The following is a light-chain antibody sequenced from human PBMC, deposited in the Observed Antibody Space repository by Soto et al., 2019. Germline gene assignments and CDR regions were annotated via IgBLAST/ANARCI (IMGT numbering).Light chain of an antibody. Sequence: ETVLTQSPGTLSLSPGERATLSCRASQSVSSSSLAWYQQRPGQAPRLLIYGTSSRATGIPDRFSGSGSGTDFTLTISRLVPEDFAVYFCQRYGSSPLITFGQGTRLEIK. CDR2: GTS. CDR1: QSVSSSS. V-gene: IGKV3-20*01. J-gene: IGKJ5*01. CDR3: QRYGSSPLIT.